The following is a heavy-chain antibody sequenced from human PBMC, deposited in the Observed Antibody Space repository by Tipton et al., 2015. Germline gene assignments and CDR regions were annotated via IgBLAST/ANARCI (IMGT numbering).Heavy chain of an antibody. Sequence: SLRLSCAASGFTFSDYAMSWVRQAPGKGLEWVSGLSGSGGSTYYTDSVKGRFSISRDNSKNMVYLQMNSLRAEDTAIYYCAKDPDYGDYGWFFDYWGQGTLVTVSS. J-gene: IGHJ4*02. D-gene: IGHD4-17*01. CDR2: LSGSGGST. CDR1: GFTFSDYA. CDR3: AKDPDYGDYGWFFDY. V-gene: IGHV3-23*01.